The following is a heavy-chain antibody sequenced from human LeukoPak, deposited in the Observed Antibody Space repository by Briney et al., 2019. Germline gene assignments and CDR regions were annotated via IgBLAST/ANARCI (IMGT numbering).Heavy chain of an antibody. CDR2: IYPGDSET. CDR1: GNSFTDYW. D-gene: IGHD3-9*01. CDR3: ARRVLRYSYYYMDV. J-gene: IGHJ6*03. V-gene: IGHV5-51*01. Sequence: GESLQISCKASGNSFTDYWIGWVRQMPGKGLEWMGIIYPGDSETKYSPSFQGQVTISADKSISTVYLQWSSLKASDTAMYYCARRVLRYSYYYMDVWGKGTAVTISS.